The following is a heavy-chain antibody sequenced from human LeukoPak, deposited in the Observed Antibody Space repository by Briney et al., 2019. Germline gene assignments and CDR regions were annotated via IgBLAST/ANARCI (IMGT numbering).Heavy chain of an antibody. CDR1: GFTFSNYV. J-gene: IGHJ4*02. V-gene: IGHV3-30*18. Sequence: GGSLRLSCAASGFTFSNYVMHWVRQAPGKRLEWVAAISYDGSNKYYADSVKGRFTISRDNSKNTLYLQMNSLRAEDTAVYYCAKSTWQWLVRSLDYWGQGTLVTVSS. CDR3: AKSTWQWLVRSLDY. D-gene: IGHD6-19*01. CDR2: ISYDGSNK.